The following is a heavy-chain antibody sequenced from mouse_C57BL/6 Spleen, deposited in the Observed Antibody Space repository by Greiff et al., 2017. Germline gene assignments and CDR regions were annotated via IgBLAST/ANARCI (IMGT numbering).Heavy chain of an antibody. CDR2: ISSGGSYT. J-gene: IGHJ3*01. CDR1: GFTFSSYG. CDR3: ADLFAY. Sequence: DVKLVESGGDLVKPGGSLKLSCAASGFTFSSYGMSWVRQTPDKRLEWVATISSGGSYTYYPDSVKGRFTISRDNAKNTLYLQMSSLESEDTAMYYCADLFAYWGQGTLVTVSA. V-gene: IGHV5-6*02.